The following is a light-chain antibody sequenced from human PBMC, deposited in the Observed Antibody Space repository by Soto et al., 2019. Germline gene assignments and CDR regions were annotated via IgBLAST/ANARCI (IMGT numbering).Light chain of an antibody. CDR1: QSVSTN. V-gene: IGKV3-15*01. Sequence: EIVMTQSPATLSVSPGERATLSCRASQSVSTNLAWYQQKPGQGPRLLIFGASTRAIGIPARFSGSGSGTDFTLTISSLQSEDFAVYYCQHYNELPLTFGGGTQVEIK. CDR3: QHYNELPLT. CDR2: GAS. J-gene: IGKJ4*01.